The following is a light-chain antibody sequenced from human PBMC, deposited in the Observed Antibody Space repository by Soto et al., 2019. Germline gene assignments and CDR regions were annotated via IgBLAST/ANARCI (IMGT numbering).Light chain of an antibody. Sequence: AIQLTQSPSSLSASVGDRVTITCRASQGISSALAWYQQKPGKAHKLLIYDASSLESGVPSRFSGRGSGTDFTLTISSLQPEDFATYYCQQFNSYPFTFGPGTKVDIK. CDR1: QGISSA. J-gene: IGKJ3*01. CDR2: DAS. V-gene: IGKV1-13*02. CDR3: QQFNSYPFT.